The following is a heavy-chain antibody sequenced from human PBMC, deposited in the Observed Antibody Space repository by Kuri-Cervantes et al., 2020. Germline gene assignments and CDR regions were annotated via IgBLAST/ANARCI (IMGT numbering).Heavy chain of an antibody. Sequence: GGSLRLSCAASGFTFGSYAMSWVRQAPGKGLEWVSAISGSGGSTYYADSVKGRFTISRDNSKNTLYLQMNSLRAEDTAVYYCARDADHYYYYYYMDVWGKGTTVTVSS. CDR1: GFTFGSYA. J-gene: IGHJ6*03. CDR3: ARDADHYYYYYYMDV. V-gene: IGHV3-23*01. CDR2: ISGSGGST.